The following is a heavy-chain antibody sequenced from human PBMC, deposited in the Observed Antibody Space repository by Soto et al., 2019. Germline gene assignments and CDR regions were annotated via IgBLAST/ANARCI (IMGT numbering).Heavy chain of an antibody. J-gene: IGHJ6*02. D-gene: IGHD2-15*01. CDR3: ARSYCSGGSCYSGWDYYYYYGMDV. Sequence: GASLKISCKGSGYSFTRYWIGWVRQMPGKGLEWMGIIYPGDSDTRYSPSFQGQVTISADKSISTAYLQWSSLKASDTAMYYCARSYCSGGSCYSGWDYYYYYGMDVWGQGTTVTVSS. CDR2: IYPGDSDT. V-gene: IGHV5-51*01. CDR1: GYSFTRYW.